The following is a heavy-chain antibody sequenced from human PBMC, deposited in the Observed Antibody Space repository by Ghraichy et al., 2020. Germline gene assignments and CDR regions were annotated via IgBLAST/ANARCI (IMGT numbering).Heavy chain of an antibody. CDR3: AKVLRFLVQGYYYYYGMDV. V-gene: IGHV3-23*01. CDR1: GFTFSSYA. J-gene: IGHJ6*02. CDR2: ISGSGGST. Sequence: GGSLRLSCAASGFTFSSYAMSWVRQAPGKGLEWVSAISGSGGSTYYADSVKGRFTISRDNSKNTLYLQMNSLRAEDTAVYYCAKVLRFLVQGYYYYYGMDVWGQGTTVTVSS. D-gene: IGHD3-3*01.